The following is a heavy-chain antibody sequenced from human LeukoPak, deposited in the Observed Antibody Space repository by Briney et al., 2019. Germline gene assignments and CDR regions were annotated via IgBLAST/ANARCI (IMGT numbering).Heavy chain of an antibody. D-gene: IGHD1-26*01. V-gene: IGHV3-23*01. CDR2: ISGITTNT. CDR1: GFAFSNYA. CDR3: AKHLLVGGTRGAYAFDI. Sequence: GGSLRLSCAASGFAFSNYAMSWVRQAPGKGLEWVSLISGITTNTYYADSVKGRFTISRDNSKNTLDLQMNSLSAGDTARYYCAKHLLVGGTRGAYAFDIWGRGTMVTVSS. J-gene: IGHJ3*02.